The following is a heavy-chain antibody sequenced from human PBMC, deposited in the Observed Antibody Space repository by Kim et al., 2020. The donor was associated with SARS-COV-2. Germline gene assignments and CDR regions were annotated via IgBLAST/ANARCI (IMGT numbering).Heavy chain of an antibody. Sequence: SETLSLTCAVYGGSFSGYYWSWIRQPPGKGLEWIGEINHSGSTNYNPSLKSRVTISVDTSKNQFSLKLSSVTAADTAVYYCAARWGRIAAAGYWGQGTLVTVSS. J-gene: IGHJ4*02. D-gene: IGHD6-13*01. CDR1: GGSFSGYY. V-gene: IGHV4-34*01. CDR2: INHSGST. CDR3: AARWGRIAAAGY.